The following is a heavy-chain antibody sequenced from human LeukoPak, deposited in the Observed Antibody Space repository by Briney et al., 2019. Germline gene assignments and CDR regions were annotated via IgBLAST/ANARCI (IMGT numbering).Heavy chain of an antibody. CDR2: ISAYNGNT. J-gene: IGHJ5*02. Sequence: GASVKVSCKASGYTFTSYGISWVRQAPGQGVEWMGWISAYNGNTNYAQKLQGRVTMTTDTSTSTAYMELRSLRSDDTAVYYCARFLAVAPTNWFDPWGQGTLVTVSS. CDR3: ARFLAVAPTNWFDP. D-gene: IGHD6-19*01. V-gene: IGHV1-18*01. CDR1: GYTFTSYG.